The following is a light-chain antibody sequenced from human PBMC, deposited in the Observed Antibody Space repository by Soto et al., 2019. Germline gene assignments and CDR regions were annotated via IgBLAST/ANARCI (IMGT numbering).Light chain of an antibody. Sequence: QSVLTQLPSASGSPGQSVTISCTGTSSDVGGYNYVSWYQQHPGKAPKLMIYEVIKRPSGVPDRFSGSKSGNTASLTVSGLQAEDEADYYCSSYAGRYTVVFGGGTKLTVL. CDR2: EVI. CDR3: SSYAGRYTVV. CDR1: SSDVGGYNY. V-gene: IGLV2-8*01. J-gene: IGLJ2*01.